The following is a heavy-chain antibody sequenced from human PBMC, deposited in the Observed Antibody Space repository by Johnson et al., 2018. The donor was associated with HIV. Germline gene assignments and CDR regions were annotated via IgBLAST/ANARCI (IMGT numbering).Heavy chain of an antibody. D-gene: IGHD1-26*01. Sequence: QVQLVESGGGVVQPGRSLRLSCAASGFTFSSYAMHWVRQAPGKGLEWVAVISYDGSNKYYADSVKGRFTISRANSKNTLYLQRNSLRAEDTAVYYCARTRSGSFPHSDPCDTWGQGTMVTVSS. J-gene: IGHJ3*02. CDR1: GFTFSSYA. CDR3: ARTRSGSFPHSDPCDT. CDR2: ISYDGSNK. V-gene: IGHV3-30*04.